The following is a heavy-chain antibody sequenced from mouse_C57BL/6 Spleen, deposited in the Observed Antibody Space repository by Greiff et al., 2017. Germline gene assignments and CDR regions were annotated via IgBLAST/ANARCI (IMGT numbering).Heavy chain of an antibody. J-gene: IGHJ1*03. CDR1: GFTFSDYY. CDR2: INYDGSST. CDR3: AREGGGYFDV. Sequence: EVMLVESEGGLVQPGSSMKLSCTASGFTFSDYYMAWVRQVPEKGLEWVANINYDGSSTYYLDSLKSRFIISRDNAKNILYLQMSSLKSEDTATYYCAREGGGYFDVWGTGTTVTVSS. V-gene: IGHV5-16*01.